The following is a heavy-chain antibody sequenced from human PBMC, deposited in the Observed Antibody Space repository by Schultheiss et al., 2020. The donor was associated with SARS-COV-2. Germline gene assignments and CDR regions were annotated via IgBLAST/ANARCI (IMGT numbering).Heavy chain of an antibody. CDR1: GFTFSTYA. CDR2: ISGSGSTM. CDR3: ATTDHYYYGMDV. J-gene: IGHJ6*02. V-gene: IGHV3-48*03. Sequence: GGSLRLSCAASGFTFSTYAMNWVRQAPGKGLEWISDISGSGSTMHYADSVKGRFTIFRDNTKNSLYLQMSSLRAEDTAIYYCATTDHYYYGMDVWGLGTTVTVSS.